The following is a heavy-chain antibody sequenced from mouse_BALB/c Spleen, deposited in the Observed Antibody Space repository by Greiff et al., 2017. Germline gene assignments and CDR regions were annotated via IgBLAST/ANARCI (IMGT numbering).Heavy chain of an antibody. CDR2: LDPANGIT. J-gene: IGHJ2*01. CDR1: GFNIHDTY. CDR3: APYGFDC. D-gene: IGHD2-10*02. V-gene: IGHV14-3*02. Sequence: VQLQQPGAELVKPGASVKLSCTASGFNIHDTYMHWVKQRPEQGLEWIGRLDPANGITTYDTKFKGKAKIKADTSSNTAYLQLSSMKSEDTAVFACAPYGFDCWSQGTALAVYS.